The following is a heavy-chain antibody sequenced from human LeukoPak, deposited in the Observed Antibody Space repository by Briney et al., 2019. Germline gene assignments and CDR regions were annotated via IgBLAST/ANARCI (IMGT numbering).Heavy chain of an antibody. D-gene: IGHD3-10*01. CDR2: ISAYNGNT. J-gene: IGHJ6*03. CDR1: GYTFTDFG. CDR3: ARGDYYGSGSYQNSYYYYMDV. V-gene: IGHV1-18*01. Sequence: GASVKVSCKASGYTFTDFGITWVRQAPGQGLQWMGRISAYNGNTNYAQKFQGRVTMTTDTSTSTAYMELRGLRSDDTAVYYCARGDYYGSGSYQNSYYYYMDVWGKGTTVTISS.